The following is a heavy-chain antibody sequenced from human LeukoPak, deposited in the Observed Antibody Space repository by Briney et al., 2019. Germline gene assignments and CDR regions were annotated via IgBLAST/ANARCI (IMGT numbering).Heavy chain of an antibody. CDR3: FTSSYDSSGYTIEFDY. Sequence: GRSLRLSCAASGFTFSSYGMHWVRQAPGKGMEWEAVISYDGSNKYYADSVKGRFTISRDNSKNTLYLQMNSLRAEDTAVYYCFTSSYDSSGYTIEFDYWGQGTLVTVSS. CDR2: ISYDGSNK. J-gene: IGHJ4*02. V-gene: IGHV3-30*03. D-gene: IGHD3-22*01. CDR1: GFTFSSYG.